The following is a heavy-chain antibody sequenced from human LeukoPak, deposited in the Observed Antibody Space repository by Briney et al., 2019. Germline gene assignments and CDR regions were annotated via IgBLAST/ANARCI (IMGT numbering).Heavy chain of an antibody. D-gene: IGHD3-16*01. Sequence: ASVTVSCKASGYTFTGYYMHWVRQAPGQGLEWMGWINPNSGDTKYAQKFQGRVTMTRDTSISTAYMELSRLRSDDPAVYYCATQRGSYLWGTDFDYWGQGTLVTVSS. CDR2: INPNSGDT. V-gene: IGHV1-2*02. CDR3: ATQRGSYLWGTDFDY. CDR1: GYTFTGYY. J-gene: IGHJ4*02.